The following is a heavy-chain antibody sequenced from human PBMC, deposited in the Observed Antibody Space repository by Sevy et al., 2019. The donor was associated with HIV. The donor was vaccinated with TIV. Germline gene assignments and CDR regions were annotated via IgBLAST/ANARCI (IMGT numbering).Heavy chain of an antibody. D-gene: IGHD3-16*01. V-gene: IGHV3-7*03. CDR2: IKPDGSES. CDR3: ARDVGGGYFDY. J-gene: IGHJ4*01. CDR1: GFTFNNFW. Sequence: GGSLRLSCVASGFTFNNFWMAWVRQAPGKGLEWFANIKPDGSESNHVGSVKGRFTISRDNAKNSLYLQMNSLTAGDTAVYYCARDVGGGYFDYWGQGTLVTVSS.